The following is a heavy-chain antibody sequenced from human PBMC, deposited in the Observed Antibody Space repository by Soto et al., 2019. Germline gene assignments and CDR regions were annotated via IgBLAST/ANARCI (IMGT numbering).Heavy chain of an antibody. CDR1: GFRFDEYN. CDR2: ITWNGANT. CDR3: ARETLSYGSAWGV. J-gene: IGHJ6*02. D-gene: IGHD3-16*01. Sequence: RLSCAASGFRFDEYNMHWVRQAPGKGLEWLSLITWNGANTYYADSVKGRFTISRDGTTKSVSLQMTSLKREDTGLYYCARETLSYGSAWGVWGQGTTVTVSS. V-gene: IGHV3-43*01.